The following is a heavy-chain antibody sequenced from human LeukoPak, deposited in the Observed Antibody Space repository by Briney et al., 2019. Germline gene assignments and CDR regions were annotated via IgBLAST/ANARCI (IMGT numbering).Heavy chain of an antibody. Sequence: GGSLRLSCAASGFTFSSYGMHWVRQAPGKGLEWVAFIRYDGSNKYYADSVKGRFTISRDNSKNTLYLQMNSLRAEDTAVYYCAKDRGGSSGWNDYWGQGTLVTVSS. CDR2: IRYDGSNK. CDR3: AKDRGGSSGWNDY. J-gene: IGHJ4*02. V-gene: IGHV3-30*02. CDR1: GFTFSSYG. D-gene: IGHD6-19*01.